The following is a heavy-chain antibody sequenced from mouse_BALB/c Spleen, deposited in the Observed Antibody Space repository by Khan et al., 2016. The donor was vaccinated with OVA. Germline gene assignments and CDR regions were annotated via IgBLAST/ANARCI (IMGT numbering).Heavy chain of an antibody. CDR2: ISSSGST. Sequence: VQLKESGPGLVKPSQSLSLTCTVTGYSITSDYAWNWIRQFPGNKLEWMGYISSSGSTNYNPALKSRISLTRDTSKNPFFLQLNSVTTEDTATYYCARYGARDNEAMDYWGQGTSVTVSA. CDR1: GYSITSDYA. CDR3: ARYGARDNEAMDY. J-gene: IGHJ4*01. D-gene: IGHD1-1*02. V-gene: IGHV3-2*02.